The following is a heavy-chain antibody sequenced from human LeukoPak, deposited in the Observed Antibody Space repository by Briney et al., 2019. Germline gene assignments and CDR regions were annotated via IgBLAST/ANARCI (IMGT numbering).Heavy chain of an antibody. V-gene: IGHV3-15*07. CDR2: IKSKTDGGTT. D-gene: IGHD3-22*01. J-gene: IGHJ4*02. CDR3: TSYDSSGYYSDALLG. CDR1: GLTVTNAW. Sequence: GGSLRLSCAASGLTVTNAWMNWVRQAPGKGLEWVGRIKSKTDGGTTDYAAPVKGRFTISRDDSKNTLYLQMNSLKTEDTAVYYCTSYDSSGYYSDALLGWGQGTLVTVSS.